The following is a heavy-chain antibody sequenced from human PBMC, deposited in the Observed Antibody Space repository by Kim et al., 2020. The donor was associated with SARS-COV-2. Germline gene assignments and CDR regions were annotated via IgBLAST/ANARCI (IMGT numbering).Heavy chain of an antibody. Sequence: GNTNYAQKFQERVPITRDMSTSTAYMELSSLRSEDTAVYYCAAAAAGPSYWGQGTLVTVSS. D-gene: IGHD6-13*01. CDR2: GNT. J-gene: IGHJ4*02. V-gene: IGHV1-58*01. CDR3: AAAAAGPSY.